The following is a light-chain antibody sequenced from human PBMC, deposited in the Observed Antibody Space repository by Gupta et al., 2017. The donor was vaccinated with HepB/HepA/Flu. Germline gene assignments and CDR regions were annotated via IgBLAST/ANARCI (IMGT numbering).Light chain of an antibody. CDR1: SGHSNYA. Sequence: QLVLTQTPSASASLAASVKVTCTLSSGHSNYAITWHQKQPQKGPRFLMKVNTDGSHTKGDGIPDRFSGSSSGAERYLSISSLQSEDEADYYCQTWVPGIGYAFGTGTKVTVL. CDR2: VNTDGSH. J-gene: IGLJ1*01. CDR3: QTWVPGIGYA. V-gene: IGLV4-69*01.